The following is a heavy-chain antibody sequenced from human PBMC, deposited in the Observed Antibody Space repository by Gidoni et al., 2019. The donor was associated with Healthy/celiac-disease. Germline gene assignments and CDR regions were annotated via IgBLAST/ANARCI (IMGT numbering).Heavy chain of an antibody. J-gene: IGHJ3*02. V-gene: IGHV4-39*01. CDR1: GGSISSSSYY. Sequence: ESGPGLVKPSETLSLTCTFSGGSISSSSYYWGWIRQPPGKGLEWIGSIYYSGSTYYNPSLKSRVTISVDTSKNQFSLKLSSVTAADTAVYYCARFRGGSYYGPDAFDIWGQGTMVTVSS. CDR2: IYYSGST. CDR3: ARFRGGSYYGPDAFDI. D-gene: IGHD1-26*01.